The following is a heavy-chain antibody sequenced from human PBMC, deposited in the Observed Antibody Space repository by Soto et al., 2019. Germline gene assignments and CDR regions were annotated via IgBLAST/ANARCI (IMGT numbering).Heavy chain of an antibody. CDR2: ISGSGDST. D-gene: IGHD1-7*01. CDR3: ARRNYVGLYFDY. J-gene: IGHJ4*02. CDR1: GFTFSSYA. V-gene: IGHV3-23*01. Sequence: EVQLLESGGGLVQPGGSLRLSCAASGFTFSSYAMSWVRQAPGKGLEWDSVISGSGDSTYYADSVKGRFTISRDNSKNTLYLQMNSLRAEDTAVYYCARRNYVGLYFDYWGQGTLVTVSS.